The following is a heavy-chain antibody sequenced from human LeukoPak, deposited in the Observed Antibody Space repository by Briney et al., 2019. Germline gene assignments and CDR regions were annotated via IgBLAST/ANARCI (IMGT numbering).Heavy chain of an antibody. CDR1: GFTFTTYY. V-gene: IGHV3-48*04. CDR3: ARDGAAAGTRSSYYYYYMDV. D-gene: IGHD6-13*01. CDR2: ISSSGSTV. Sequence: GGSLRLSCAASGFTFTTYYMSWVRQAPGKGLEWVSYISSSGSTVYYADSVKGRFTISRDNAKNSLYLQMNSLRAEDTAVYYCARDGAAAGTRSSYYYYYMDVWGKGTTVTISS. J-gene: IGHJ6*03.